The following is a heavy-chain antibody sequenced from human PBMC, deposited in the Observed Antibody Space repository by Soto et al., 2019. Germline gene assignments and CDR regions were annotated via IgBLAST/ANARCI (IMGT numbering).Heavy chain of an antibody. J-gene: IGHJ4*02. CDR2: ISGSGSST. CDR1: TSTFSNYA. Sequence: QPGGSLRLSCAASTSTFSNYAMTWVRQAPGKGLEWVSAISGSGSSTHYADSVKGRFFISRDNSKNTLYVQMHRLRVEDTAVYFCAKGMFSSSPAAAGSFDYWGQGALVTVSS. V-gene: IGHV3-23*01. D-gene: IGHD3-10*01. CDR3: AKGMFSSSPAAAGSFDY.